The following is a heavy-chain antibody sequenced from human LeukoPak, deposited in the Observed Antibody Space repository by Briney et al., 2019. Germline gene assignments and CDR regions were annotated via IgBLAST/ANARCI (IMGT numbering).Heavy chain of an antibody. CDR3: ARREYNYDSSGYYYDY. J-gene: IGHJ4*02. Sequence: SETLSLTCAVYGGSFSGYYWSWIRQPPGKGLEWIGEINHSGSTNYNPSLKSRVTISVDTSKNQFSLKLSSVTAADTAVYYCARREYNYDSSGYYYDYWGQGTLVTVSS. V-gene: IGHV4-34*01. D-gene: IGHD3-22*01. CDR1: GGSFSGYY. CDR2: INHSGST.